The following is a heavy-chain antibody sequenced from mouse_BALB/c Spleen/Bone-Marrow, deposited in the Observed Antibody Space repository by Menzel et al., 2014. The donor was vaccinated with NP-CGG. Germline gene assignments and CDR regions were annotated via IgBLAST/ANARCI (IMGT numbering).Heavy chain of an antibody. CDR3: ARDRRDYGKAWYSDV. D-gene: IGHD2-1*01. V-gene: IGHV2-9*02. Sequence: QVHVKQSGPGLVAPSQSLSITCTVSGFSLTSYGVHWVRQPPGKGLGWLGIIWAGGSTNYKSALMSRLSISKDNSKSQVFLKMNSLQTDDTAMYYCARDRRDYGKAWYSDVWGAGTTVTVSS. J-gene: IGHJ1*01. CDR2: IWAGGST. CDR1: GFSLTSYG.